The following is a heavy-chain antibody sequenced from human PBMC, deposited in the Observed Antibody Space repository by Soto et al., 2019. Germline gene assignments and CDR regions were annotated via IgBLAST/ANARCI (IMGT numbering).Heavy chain of an antibody. J-gene: IGHJ5*02. CDR1: GGSISSSNW. Sequence: QVQLQESGPGLVKPSGTLSLTCAVSGGSISSSNWWRWVRQPPGKGLEWIGEIYHSGSTNYNPTLKSRVTISVDKSRNQFSLKLSSGTAAATVVYYCARRCFWSGSPFDPWGQGTLVTVSS. CDR3: ARRCFWSGSPFDP. V-gene: IGHV4-4*02. D-gene: IGHD3-3*01. CDR2: IYHSGST.